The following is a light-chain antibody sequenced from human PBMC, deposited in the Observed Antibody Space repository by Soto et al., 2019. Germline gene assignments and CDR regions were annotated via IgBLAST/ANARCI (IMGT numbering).Light chain of an antibody. CDR1: QDISNY. J-gene: IGKJ4*01. V-gene: IGKV1-27*01. Sequence: DIQMTQSPSSLSASVGDRVTITCRTSQDISNYLAWYQQTPGKVPKLLIYAASTLQSGVPSRFSGGGSGTDFSLTISSLQPEDVATYYCQKYNSAPHTFGGGTKVEIQ. CDR2: AAS. CDR3: QKYNSAPHT.